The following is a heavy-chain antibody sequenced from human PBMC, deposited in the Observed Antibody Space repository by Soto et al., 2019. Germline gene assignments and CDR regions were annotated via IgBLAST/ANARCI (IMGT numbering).Heavy chain of an antibody. CDR3: ASPSSTSCSRPHCEIDYFDY. J-gene: IGHJ4*02. CDR1: GGSIRSSSYY. V-gene: IGHV4-39*01. CDR2: IYYSGST. Sequence: QLQLQESGPGLVKPSETLSLTCTVSGGSIRSSSYYWGWIRQPPGKGLEWIGSIYYSGSTYYNPSLKSRVTISVDTSKNQFSLKRSSVTAADTDVDYCASPSSTSCSRPHCEIDYFDYWGQGTLVTVSS. D-gene: IGHD2-2*01.